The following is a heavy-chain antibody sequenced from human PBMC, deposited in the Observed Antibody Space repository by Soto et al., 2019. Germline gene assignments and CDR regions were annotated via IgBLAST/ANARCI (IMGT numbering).Heavy chain of an antibody. CDR1: GGSLSTYQ. J-gene: IGHJ5*02. D-gene: IGHD3-3*01. Sequence: PSETLSLTCIVSGGSLSTYQWTWIRQPPGKGLEWIGYVSYTGRTTYNPSLESRVTISLGTSRNVFSLTLTSVTAADTAVYYCARSGSGRHSDWFDHWSQGTLVTVSS. V-gene: IGHV4-59*01. CDR3: ARSGSGRHSDWFDH. CDR2: VSYTGRT.